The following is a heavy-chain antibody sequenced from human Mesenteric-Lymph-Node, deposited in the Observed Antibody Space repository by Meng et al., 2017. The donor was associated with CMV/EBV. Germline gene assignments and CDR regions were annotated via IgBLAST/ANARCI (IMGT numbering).Heavy chain of an antibody. J-gene: IGHJ6*02. V-gene: IGHV3-11*04. CDR2: ISSGGTTI. CDR1: GLPFSDYY. CDR3: ASSTGPYYYYGMDV. Sequence: GGSLRLSCTASGLPFSDYYMAWIRQAPGKGLEWISSISSGGTTIYYADSVKGRFTTSRDNAKNSLYLQMNSLRVDDMAVYYCASSTGPYYYYGMDVWGQGTTVTVSS.